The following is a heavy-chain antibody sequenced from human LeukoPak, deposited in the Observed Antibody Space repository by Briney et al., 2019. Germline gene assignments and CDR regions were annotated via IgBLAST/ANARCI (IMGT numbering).Heavy chain of an antibody. CDR3: ARFIAAPYYFDY. V-gene: IGHV3-21*01. J-gene: IGHJ4*02. Sequence: GGSLRLSCAASGFTVSSNYMSWVRQAPGKGLEWVSFISSSRSYIYYADSVKVRFTISRDNAKNSLYLQMNSLRAEDTAVYYCARFIAAPYYFDYWGRGTLVTVSS. D-gene: IGHD6-13*01. CDR1: GFTVSSNY. CDR2: ISSSRSYI.